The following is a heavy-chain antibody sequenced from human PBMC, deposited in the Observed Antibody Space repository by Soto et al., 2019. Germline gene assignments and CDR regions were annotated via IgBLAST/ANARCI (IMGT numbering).Heavy chain of an antibody. J-gene: IGHJ6*02. CDR1: GGSISSGGYY. Sequence: QVQLQESGPGLVKPSQTLSLTCTVSGGSISSGGYYWSWLRQHPGKGLEWIGDIYYSGRTYYNPSLKRRVLISGATSTTQYSLKRSSVTAADTAVYYCARSPFAVAGTWHTYYYYSGMDVWGQGTTVPVSS. D-gene: IGHD6-19*01. V-gene: IGHV4-31*03. CDR2: IYYSGRT. CDR3: ARSPFAVAGTWHTYYYYSGMDV.